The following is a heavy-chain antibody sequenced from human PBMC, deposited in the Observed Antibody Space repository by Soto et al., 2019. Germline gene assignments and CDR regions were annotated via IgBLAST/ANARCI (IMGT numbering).Heavy chain of an antibody. V-gene: IGHV1-2*04. J-gene: IGHJ3*02. CDR3: ARSKLHHGYSSRRAAFDI. Sequence: QVQLVQSGAEVKKPGASVKVSCKASGYTFTGYYMHWVRQAPGQGLEWMGWINPNSGGTNYAQKFQGWVTMTRDTSISTAYMELSRLRSDDTAVYYCARSKLHHGYSSRRAAFDIWGQGTMVTVSS. CDR1: GYTFTGYY. D-gene: IGHD6-13*01. CDR2: INPNSGGT.